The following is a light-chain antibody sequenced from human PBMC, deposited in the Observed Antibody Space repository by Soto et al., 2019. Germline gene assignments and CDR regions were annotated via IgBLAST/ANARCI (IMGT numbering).Light chain of an antibody. V-gene: IGKV3-15*01. CDR1: QSVSSN. J-gene: IGKJ1*01. CDR2: DVS. Sequence: EILMTQSPATLSVSPGERATLSCRASQSVSSNLAWYQQKPGQSPRLVINDVSTRATGIPARFSGSGSGTAFPLTISSLQSEDFAVYFGQQYKNWPPTFGQGTKVEIK. CDR3: QQYKNWPPT.